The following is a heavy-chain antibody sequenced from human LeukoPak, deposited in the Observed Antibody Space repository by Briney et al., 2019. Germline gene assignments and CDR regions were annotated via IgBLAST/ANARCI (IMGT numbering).Heavy chain of an antibody. J-gene: IGHJ4*02. CDR2: IYTSGST. V-gene: IGHV4-4*09. CDR3: ARRISYCSSTSCYTNFDY. D-gene: IGHD2-2*02. CDR1: GGSISSYY. Sequence: PSETLSLTCTVSGGSISSYYWSWIRQLPGKGLEWIGYIYTSGSTNYNPSLKSRVTISVDTSKNQFSLKLSSVTAADTAVYYCARRISYCSSTSCYTNFDYWGQGTLVTVSS.